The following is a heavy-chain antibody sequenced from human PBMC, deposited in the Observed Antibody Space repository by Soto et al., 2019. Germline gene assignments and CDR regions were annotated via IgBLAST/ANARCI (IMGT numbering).Heavy chain of an antibody. Sequence: GGSLRLSCAASGFTFSSYSMNWVRQAPGKGLEWVSYISSSSSTIYYADSVKGRFTISRDNAKNSLYLQMNSLRAEDTAMYYCAKDLIIEYSRLGYYYGMDFWGQGTTVTVSS. CDR3: AKDLIIEYSRLGYYYGMDF. CDR1: GFTFSSYS. D-gene: IGHD6-6*01. CDR2: ISSSSSTI. V-gene: IGHV3-48*01. J-gene: IGHJ6*02.